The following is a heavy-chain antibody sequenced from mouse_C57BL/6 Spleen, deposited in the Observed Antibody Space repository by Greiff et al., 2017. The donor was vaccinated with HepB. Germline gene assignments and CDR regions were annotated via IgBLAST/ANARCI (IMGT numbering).Heavy chain of an antibody. CDR1: GYTFTSYW. CDR3: ARSGTTVVATDYFDY. J-gene: IGHJ2*01. V-gene: IGHV1-69*01. CDR2: IDPSDSYT. D-gene: IGHD1-1*01. Sequence: QVQLKESGAELVMPGASVKLSCKASGYTFTSYWMHWVKQRPGQGLEWIGEIDPSDSYTNYNQKFKGKSTLTVDKSSSTAYMQLSSLTSEDSAVYYCARSGTTVVATDYFDYWGQGTTLTVSS.